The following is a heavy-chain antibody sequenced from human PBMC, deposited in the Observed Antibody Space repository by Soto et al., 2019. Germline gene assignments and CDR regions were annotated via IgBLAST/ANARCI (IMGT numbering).Heavy chain of an antibody. CDR3: ARFKQVDVGGEPYYYYYYMDV. J-gene: IGHJ6*03. CDR1: GFTFSSYS. D-gene: IGHD3-10*01. V-gene: IGHV3-21*01. CDR2: ISSSSSYI. Sequence: GGSLRLSCAASGFTFSSYSMNWVRQAPGKGLEWVSSISSSSSYIYYADSVKGRFTISRDNAKNSLYLQMNSLRAEDTAVYYCARFKQVDVGGEPYYYYYYMDVWGKGTTVTVSS.